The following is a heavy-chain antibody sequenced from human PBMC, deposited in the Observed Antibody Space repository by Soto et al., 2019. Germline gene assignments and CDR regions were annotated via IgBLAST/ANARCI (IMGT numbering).Heavy chain of an antibody. Sequence: GASVKVSCKASGYTFTSYDINWVRQATGQGLEWMGWMNPNSGNTGYAQKFQGRVTMTRNTSISTAYMEVSRLRSDDTAVYYCARGRASGSYYLLDYWGQGTLVTVSS. CDR2: MNPNSGNT. J-gene: IGHJ4*02. CDR3: ARGRASGSYYLLDY. D-gene: IGHD3-10*01. V-gene: IGHV1-8*01. CDR1: GYTFTSYD.